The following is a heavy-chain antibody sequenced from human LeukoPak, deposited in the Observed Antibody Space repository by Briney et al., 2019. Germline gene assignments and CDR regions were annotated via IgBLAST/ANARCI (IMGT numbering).Heavy chain of an antibody. J-gene: IGHJ3*02. V-gene: IGHV3-7*01. CDR2: IKQDGSEK. Sequence: GGSLRLSCAASGFTFTNYWMNWVRQAPGKGLEWVANIKQDGSEKYYVDSVKGRFTISRDNAKNSLYLQMNSLRAEDTAVYYCASDLWDIWGQGTMVTVSS. CDR3: ASDLWDI. CDR1: GFTFTNYW.